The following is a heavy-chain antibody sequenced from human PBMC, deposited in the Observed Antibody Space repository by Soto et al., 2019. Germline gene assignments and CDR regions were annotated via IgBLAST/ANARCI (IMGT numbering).Heavy chain of an antibody. V-gene: IGHV3-53*01. Sequence: VQLVESGGGVVQPGGSLRLSCAASGFTVSTNYMSWVRQAPGEGLEWVSVLASGGGAYYAESVRGRFSISRDNSKNTVHLQMNSLRAEDTAVYYCARVNPPYPWGQGTLVTVSS. CDR3: ARVNPPYP. CDR2: LASGGGA. J-gene: IGHJ5*02. CDR1: GFTVSTNY.